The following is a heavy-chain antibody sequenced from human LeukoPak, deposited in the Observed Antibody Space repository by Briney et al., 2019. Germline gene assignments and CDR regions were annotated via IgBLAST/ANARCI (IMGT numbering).Heavy chain of an antibody. CDR1: GGSISSSNW. V-gene: IGHV4-4*02. CDR3: ARVGYCSGGSCWGYFDY. Sequence: SGTLSLTCAVSGGSISSSNWWSWVRQPPGKGLEWIGEIYHSGSTNYNPSLKSRVTISVDKSKNQFSLKLSSVTAADTAVYYCARVGYCSGGSCWGYFDYWGQGTLVTVSS. J-gene: IGHJ4*02. CDR2: IYHSGST. D-gene: IGHD2-15*01.